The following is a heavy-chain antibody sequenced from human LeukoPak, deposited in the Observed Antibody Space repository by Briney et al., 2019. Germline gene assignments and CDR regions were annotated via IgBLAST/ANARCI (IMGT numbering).Heavy chain of an antibody. V-gene: IGHV3-53*01. J-gene: IGHJ4*02. D-gene: IGHD3-10*01. CDR3: ARDRALLWFGELSN. Sequence: GGSLRLSCAASGFSVSSHYMSWVRQAPGKGLEWVSIIYDGGSTYYTDSVKGRFTISRDNAKNSLYLQMNSLRAEDTAVYYCARDRALLWFGELSNWGQGTLVTVSS. CDR1: GFSVSSHY. CDR2: IYDGGST.